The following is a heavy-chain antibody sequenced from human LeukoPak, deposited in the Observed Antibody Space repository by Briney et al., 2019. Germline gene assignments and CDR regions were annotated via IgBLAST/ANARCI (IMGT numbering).Heavy chain of an antibody. J-gene: IGHJ4*02. D-gene: IGHD3-16*01. Sequence: GGSLRLSCAASGFTFSSYDMSWVRQAPASGLEWVSGITGSGGSTYYADSVKGRFTISRDNSKNTLYLQMNNLRAEDTAVYYCAKLIPQSDYWGQGTLVTVSS. CDR1: GFTFSSYD. V-gene: IGHV3-23*01. CDR2: ITGSGGST. CDR3: AKLIPQSDY.